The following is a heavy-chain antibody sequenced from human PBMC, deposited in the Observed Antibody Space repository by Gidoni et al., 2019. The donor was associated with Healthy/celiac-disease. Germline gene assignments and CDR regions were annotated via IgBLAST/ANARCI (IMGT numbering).Heavy chain of an antibody. D-gene: IGHD2-15*01. CDR1: GGTFSSYA. Sequence: QVQLVQSGAEVKKPGSSVKVSCKASGGTFSSYAISWVRQAPGQGLEWMGGIIPIFGTANYAQKFQGRVTITADESTSTAYMELSSLRSEDTAVYYCARGVDVLRGVSRTYWYFDLWGRGTLVTVSS. J-gene: IGHJ2*01. V-gene: IGHV1-69*01. CDR3: ARGVDVLRGVSRTYWYFDL. CDR2: IIPIFGTA.